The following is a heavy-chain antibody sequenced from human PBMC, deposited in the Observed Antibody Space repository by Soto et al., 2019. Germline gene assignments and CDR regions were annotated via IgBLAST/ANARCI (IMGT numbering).Heavy chain of an antibody. CDR1: GGTFSSYA. J-gene: IGHJ6*02. V-gene: IGHV1-69*13. D-gene: IGHD2-2*01. CDR2: IIPIFGTA. Sequence: SVNVSCKASGGTFSSYAISCVRQAPGQGLEWMGGIIPIFGTANYAQKFQGRVTITADESTSTAYMELSSLRSEDTAVYYCARGCSSTSCYPTNYYYYGMDVWGQGTTVTVSS. CDR3: ARGCSSTSCYPTNYYYYGMDV.